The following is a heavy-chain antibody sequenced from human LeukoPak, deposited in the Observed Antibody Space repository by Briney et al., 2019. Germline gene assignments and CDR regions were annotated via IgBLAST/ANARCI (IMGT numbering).Heavy chain of an antibody. Sequence: GGSLRLSCAASGFTVSSNYMSWVRQAPGKGLEWVSVIYSGGSTYYADSVKGRFTISRDKSKNTLYLQMNSLRAEDTAVYYCARARPYYYYYMDVWGKGTTVTVSS. CDR3: ARARPYYYYYMDV. CDR2: IYSGGST. J-gene: IGHJ6*03. V-gene: IGHV3-66*02. CDR1: GFTVSSNY.